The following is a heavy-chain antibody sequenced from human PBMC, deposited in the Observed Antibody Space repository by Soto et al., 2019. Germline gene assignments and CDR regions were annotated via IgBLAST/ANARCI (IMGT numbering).Heavy chain of an antibody. Sequence: GGSLRLSCAASGFTFSSYAMHWVRQAPGKGLEWVAVISYDGSNKYYADSVKGRFTISRDNSKNTLYLQMNSLRAEDTAVYYCARVGGDYDLFYYFDDWGQGTLVTVSS. CDR3: ARVGGDYDLFYYFDD. J-gene: IGHJ4*02. CDR1: GFTFSSYA. D-gene: IGHD3-22*01. V-gene: IGHV3-30-3*01. CDR2: ISYDGSNK.